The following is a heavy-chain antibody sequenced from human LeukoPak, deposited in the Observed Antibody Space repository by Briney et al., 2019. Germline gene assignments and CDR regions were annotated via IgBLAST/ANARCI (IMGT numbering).Heavy chain of an antibody. Sequence: PSETLSLTCTVSGGSISSSSYYWGWIRQPPGKGLEWIGSIYYSGSTYYNPSLKSRVTISVDTSKNQFSLKLSSVTAADTAVYYCARVRSGSYFGRGYFDYWGQGTLVTVSS. CDR1: GGSISSSSYY. D-gene: IGHD1-26*01. CDR2: IYYSGST. V-gene: IGHV4-39*07. CDR3: ARVRSGSYFGRGYFDY. J-gene: IGHJ4*02.